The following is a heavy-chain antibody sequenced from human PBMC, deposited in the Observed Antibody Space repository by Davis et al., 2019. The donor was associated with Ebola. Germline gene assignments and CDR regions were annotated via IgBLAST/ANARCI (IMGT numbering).Heavy chain of an antibody. CDR1: GGSISSSSYY. D-gene: IGHD1-26*01. CDR3: ARTLSGSDGLFDF. CDR2: IYYSGST. Sequence: PSETLSLTCTVSGGSISSSSYYWGWIRQPPGKGLEWIGSIYYSGSTYYNPSLKSRVTISVDTSKNQFSLKLSSVTAADTAVYYCARTLSGSDGLFDFWDQGTLITVSS. J-gene: IGHJ4*02. V-gene: IGHV4-39*01.